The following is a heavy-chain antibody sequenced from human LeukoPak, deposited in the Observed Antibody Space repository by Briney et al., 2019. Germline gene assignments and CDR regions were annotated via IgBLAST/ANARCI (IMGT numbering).Heavy chain of an antibody. CDR2: IYTSGST. V-gene: IGHV4-4*07. Sequence: SETLSLTCTVSGGSISSYYWSWIRQPAGKGLEWIGRIYTSGSTNYNPSLKSRVTMSVDTSKNQFSLKLSSVTAADTAVYYCARGREIAVAGTDWFDPWGQGTLVTVSS. CDR3: ARGREIAVAGTDWFDP. CDR1: GGSISSYY. J-gene: IGHJ5*02. D-gene: IGHD6-19*01.